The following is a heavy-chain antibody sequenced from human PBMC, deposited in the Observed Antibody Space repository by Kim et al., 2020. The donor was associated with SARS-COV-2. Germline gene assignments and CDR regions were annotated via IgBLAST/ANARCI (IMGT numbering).Heavy chain of an antibody. Sequence: SETLSLTCTVSGGSISSSSYYWGWIRQPPGKGLEWIGSIYYSGSTYYNPSLKSRVTISVDTSKNQFSLKLSSVTAADTAVYYCARQDSTWLVPNWFDPWGQGTLVTVSS. CDR1: GGSISSSSYY. CDR2: IYYSGST. CDR3: ARQDSTWLVPNWFDP. D-gene: IGHD6-19*01. V-gene: IGHV4-39*01. J-gene: IGHJ5*02.